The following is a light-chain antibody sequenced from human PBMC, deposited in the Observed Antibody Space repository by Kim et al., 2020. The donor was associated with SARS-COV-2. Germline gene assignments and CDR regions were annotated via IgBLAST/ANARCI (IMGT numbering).Light chain of an antibody. CDR2: QDL. J-gene: IGLJ2*01. Sequence: SYELTQPPSVSVSPGQTVTLTCSGEKLGEKYSCWYQQKSGRSHILLIYQDLKRPSGIPERFSGSNFGNTATLTISGTQTVDEADYYCQAWDSGTVVFGGGTKLTVL. CDR3: QAWDSGTVV. CDR1: KLGEKY. V-gene: IGLV3-1*01.